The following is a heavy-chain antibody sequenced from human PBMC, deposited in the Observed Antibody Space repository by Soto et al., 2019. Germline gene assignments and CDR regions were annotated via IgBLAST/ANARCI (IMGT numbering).Heavy chain of an antibody. V-gene: IGHV4-59*03. D-gene: IGHD3-16*01. CDR1: GGPISSYY. CDR2: ITHSAST. Sequence: QVQLQESGPGLVKPSETLSLACTVSGGPISSYYWSWFRQTPGTGLEWIGYITHSASTKYNPSLERRVTVSTDTSRQQFSLKLSSVIAADAAVYYCGGIPREPGFGWFDHWGQGSLVVVSS. J-gene: IGHJ5*02. CDR3: GGIPREPGFGWFDH.